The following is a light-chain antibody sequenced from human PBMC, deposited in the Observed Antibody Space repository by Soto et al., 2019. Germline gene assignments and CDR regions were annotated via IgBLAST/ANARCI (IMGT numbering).Light chain of an antibody. J-gene: IGKJ1*01. V-gene: IGKV1-39*01. CDR2: AAS. Sequence: DIQMTQSPSSLSASVGDRVTITCRTSQTITTYLNWYQQKPGKAPKLLIYAASSLQIGVPPRFSGSGSGTDFTLAISSLQPEDSATYYCQQSSSIPRTFGQGTKVEI. CDR3: QQSSSIPRT. CDR1: QTITTY.